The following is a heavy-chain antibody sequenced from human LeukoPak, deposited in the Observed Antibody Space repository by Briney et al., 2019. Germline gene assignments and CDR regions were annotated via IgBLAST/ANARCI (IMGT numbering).Heavy chain of an antibody. Sequence: GGSLRLSCAASGFTFSSYGMHWVRQAPGKGLEWVAVISYDGSTKYYADSVKGRFTISRDNSKNTLYMQMNSLRGEDTVVYYCGGGIAAAQRHWFDPWGQGTLVTVSS. CDR1: GFTFSSYG. CDR3: GGGIAAAQRHWFDP. CDR2: ISYDGSTK. V-gene: IGHV3-30*03. D-gene: IGHD6-13*01. J-gene: IGHJ5*02.